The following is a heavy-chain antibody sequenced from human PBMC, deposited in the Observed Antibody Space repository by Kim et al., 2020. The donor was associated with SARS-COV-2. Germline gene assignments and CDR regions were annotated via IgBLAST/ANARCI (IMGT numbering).Heavy chain of an antibody. Sequence: KGRFTISRDNSKNTLYLKMNSLRAEDTAVYYCAKGFTMLRGVIPYYYGMDVWGQGTTVTVSS. J-gene: IGHJ6*02. D-gene: IGHD3-10*01. CDR3: AKGFTMLRGVIPYYYGMDV. V-gene: IGHV3-23*01.